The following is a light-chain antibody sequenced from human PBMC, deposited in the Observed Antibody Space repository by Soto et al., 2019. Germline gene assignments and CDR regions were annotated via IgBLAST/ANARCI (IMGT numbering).Light chain of an antibody. J-gene: IGLJ1*01. Sequence: QSVLTQPASVSGSLGQSITISCTGTSSDVGAYNYVSWYQQQPGKAPKLMISEVSNRPSGVSNRFSGSKSGNTASLIISGLQVEDEADYYCCSFTSITTYVFGTGTKVTVL. CDR3: CSFTSITTYV. CDR1: SSDVGAYNY. CDR2: EVS. V-gene: IGLV2-14*01.